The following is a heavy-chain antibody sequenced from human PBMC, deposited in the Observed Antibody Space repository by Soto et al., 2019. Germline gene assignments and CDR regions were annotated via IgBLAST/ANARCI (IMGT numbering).Heavy chain of an antibody. CDR2: MNPNSGNT. CDR3: AREELLVLYSGYDSYYGMDV. CDR1: GYTFTSYD. D-gene: IGHD5-12*01. Sequence: ASVKVSCKASGYTFTSYDINWVRQATGQGLEWMGRMNPNSGNTGYAQKFQGRVTMTRDTSISTAYMELSSVTAADTAVYYCAREELLVLYSGYDSYYGMDVWGQGTTVTVSS. J-gene: IGHJ6*02. V-gene: IGHV1-8*01.